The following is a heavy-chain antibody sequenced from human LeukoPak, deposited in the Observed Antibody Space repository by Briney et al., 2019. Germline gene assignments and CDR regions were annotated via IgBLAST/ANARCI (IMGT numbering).Heavy chain of an antibody. D-gene: IGHD3-22*01. J-gene: IGHJ6*02. CDR1: GGSISSGGYY. CDR3: ARANDSSGYYNVYYYGMDV. CDR2: IYYSGST. V-gene: IGHV4-31*03. Sequence: SQTLSLTCTVSGGSISSGGYYWSWIRQHPGKGLEWLGYIYYSGSTYYNPSLKSRVTIAVDTSKNQFSLKLSSVTAADTAVYYCARANDSSGYYNVYYYGMDVWGQGTTVTVSS.